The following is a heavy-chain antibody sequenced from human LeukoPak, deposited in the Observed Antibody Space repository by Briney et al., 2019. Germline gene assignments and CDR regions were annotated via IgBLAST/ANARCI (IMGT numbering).Heavy chain of an antibody. D-gene: IGHD1-26*01. Sequence: GGSLRLSCAASGFTFSSYWMSWVRQAPGKGLEWVANIKQDGSEKYYVDSVKGRFTISRDNAKNSLYLQMNSLRAEDTAVYYCAKSGSYDAFDIWGQGTMVTVSS. V-gene: IGHV3-7*01. CDR1: GFTFSSYW. CDR2: IKQDGSEK. CDR3: AKSGSYDAFDI. J-gene: IGHJ3*02.